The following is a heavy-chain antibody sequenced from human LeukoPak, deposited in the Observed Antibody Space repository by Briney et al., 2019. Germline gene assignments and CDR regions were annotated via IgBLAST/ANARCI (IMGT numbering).Heavy chain of an antibody. CDR1: GYTFTGYY. D-gene: IGHD6-13*01. CDR2: INPNSGGT. CDR3: ARRYSSSWYSFDY. V-gene: IGHV1-2*02. J-gene: IGHJ4*02. Sequence: ASVKVSCKASGYTFTGYYMRWVRQAPGQGLEWMGWINPNSGGTNYAQKFQGRVTMTRDTSISTAYMELSRLRSDDTAVYYCARRYSSSWYSFDYWGQGTLVTVSS.